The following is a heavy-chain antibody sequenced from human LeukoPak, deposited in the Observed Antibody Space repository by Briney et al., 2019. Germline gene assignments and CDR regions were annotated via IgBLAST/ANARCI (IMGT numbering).Heavy chain of an antibody. D-gene: IGHD1-7*01. J-gene: IGHJ4*02. CDR1: GGSISSDNYY. CDR2: IYYSGNT. V-gene: IGHV4-31*03. CDR3: ARDTGTYYFAY. Sequence: SQTLSLTCTVSGGSISSDNYYWSWIRQHPGKGLEWIGYIYYSGNTYYNPSLESRVTISIDTSKNHFSLKPSSVTAADTAVYYCARDTGTYYFAYWGQGTLVTVSS.